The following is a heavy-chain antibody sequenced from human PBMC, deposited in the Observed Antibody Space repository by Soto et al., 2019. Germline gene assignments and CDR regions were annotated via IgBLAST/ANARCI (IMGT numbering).Heavy chain of an antibody. D-gene: IGHD3-3*01. V-gene: IGHV1-18*01. CDR2: ISAYNGNT. CDR1: GYTFTSHG. CDR3: ARYTYYDFGSGYQAVDF. J-gene: IGHJ4*02. Sequence: GAAVKLSCKASGYTFTSHGISWVRQAPGQGLEWMGWISAYNGNTNYAQKLQGRVTMTTDTSTSTAYMELRSLRSDDTAVYYCARYTYYDFGSGYQAVDFSGQRTLVVGSS.